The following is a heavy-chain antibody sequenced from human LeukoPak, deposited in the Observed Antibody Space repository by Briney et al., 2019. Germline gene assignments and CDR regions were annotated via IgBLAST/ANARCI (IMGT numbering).Heavy chain of an antibody. CDR1: GGSFSGFY. D-gene: IGHD3-22*01. CDR3: ATLGEYYDSSGYYYN. V-gene: IGHV4-34*01. CDR2: INHSGST. J-gene: IGHJ4*02. Sequence: SETLSLTCAVYGGSFSGFYWSWLRQPPGKGLEWVGEINHSGSTYYNPSLKSRVTISVDTSKNQFSLKLTSVTAADTAVYYCATLGEYYDSSGYYYNWGQGTLVTVSS.